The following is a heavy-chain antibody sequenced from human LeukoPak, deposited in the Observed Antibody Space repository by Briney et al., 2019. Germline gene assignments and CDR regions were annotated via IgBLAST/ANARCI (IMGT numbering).Heavy chain of an antibody. D-gene: IGHD5-12*01. CDR2: INHGGST. CDR3: ARGVMEADYSGYDLSGGAYYFDY. V-gene: IGHV4-34*01. J-gene: IGHJ4*02. CDR1: GGSFSGYY. Sequence: SETLSLTCAVYGGSFSGYYWSWIRQPPGKGLEWIGEINHGGSTNYNPSLKSRVTISVDTSKNQFSLKLSSVTAADTAVYYCARGVMEADYSGYDLSGGAYYFDYWGQGTLATVSS.